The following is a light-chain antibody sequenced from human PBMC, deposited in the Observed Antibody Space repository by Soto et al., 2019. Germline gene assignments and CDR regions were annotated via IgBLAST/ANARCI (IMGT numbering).Light chain of an antibody. J-gene: IGKJ3*01. CDR3: QQFGSSPGFN. CDR2: GAY. V-gene: IGKV3-20*01. Sequence: EIVLTQSPGTLSLSPGERATLSCRASQSINSHYLAWYQQKPGQAPRLLIYGAYSRATGIPDRFSDSGSGTHFTLTISRLELYVFAVYYCQQFGSSPGFNFGPGTILDIK. CDR1: QSINSHY.